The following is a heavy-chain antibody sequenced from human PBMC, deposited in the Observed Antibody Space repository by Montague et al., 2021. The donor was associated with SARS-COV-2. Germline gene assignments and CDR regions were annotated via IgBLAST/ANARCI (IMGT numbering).Heavy chain of an antibody. V-gene: IGHV4-34*01. Sequence: SETLSLTCAVYGGSFSGYYWSWIRQPPGKGLEWIGEINHSGSTNXNPSLKSRVTISVDTSNNQFSLKLSSVTAADTAVYYCARRPHYYDSSGYYYPGPLRYYFDYWGQGTLVTVSS. CDR1: GGSFSGYY. J-gene: IGHJ4*02. D-gene: IGHD3-22*01. CDR2: INHSGST. CDR3: ARRPHYYDSSGYYYPGPLRYYFDY.